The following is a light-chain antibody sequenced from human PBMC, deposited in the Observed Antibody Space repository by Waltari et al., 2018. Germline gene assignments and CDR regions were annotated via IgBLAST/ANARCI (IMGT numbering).Light chain of an antibody. Sequence: QSALTQPASVSGSPGQSISISCTGTSHDGGGYNLVSWYQQHPGKAPKLIIYEVTKRPSGVSNRFSGSKSGNTASLTISGLQAEDEADYYCCSYAGSSTFERVFGGGTKLTVL. CDR2: EVT. V-gene: IGLV2-23*02. J-gene: IGLJ2*01. CDR1: SHDGGGYNL. CDR3: CSYAGSSTFERV.